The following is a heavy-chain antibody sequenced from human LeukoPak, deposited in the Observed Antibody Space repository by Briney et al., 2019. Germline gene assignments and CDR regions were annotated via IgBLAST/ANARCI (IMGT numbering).Heavy chain of an antibody. D-gene: IGHD1-26*01. V-gene: IGHV4-38-2*02. J-gene: IGHJ3*02. CDR1: GYSISSGYY. Sequence: SETLSLTCTVSGYSISSGYYGGWIRQPPGKGLEWIGSIYHSGSTYYNPSLKSRVTISVDTSKNQFSLKLSSVTAADTAVYYCARVSSGSYFRDAFDIWGQGTMVTVSS. CDR2: IYHSGST. CDR3: ARVSSGSYFRDAFDI.